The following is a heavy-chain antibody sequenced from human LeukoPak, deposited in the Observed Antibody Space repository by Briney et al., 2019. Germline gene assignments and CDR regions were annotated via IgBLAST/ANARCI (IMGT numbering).Heavy chain of an antibody. V-gene: IGHV3-30-3*01. Sequence: GGSLRLSCAASGFTFSSYAMHWVRQAPGKGLEWVAVISYDGSNKYYADSVKGRFTISRDNSKNTLYLRMNSLRAEDTAVYYCARASIVVVTAILSFDYWGQGTLVTVSS. D-gene: IGHD2-21*02. CDR2: ISYDGSNK. CDR1: GFTFSSYA. CDR3: ARASIVVVTAILSFDY. J-gene: IGHJ4*02.